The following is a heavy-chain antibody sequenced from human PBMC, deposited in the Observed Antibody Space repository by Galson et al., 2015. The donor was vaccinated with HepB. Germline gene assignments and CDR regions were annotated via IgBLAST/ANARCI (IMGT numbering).Heavy chain of an antibody. V-gene: IGHV3-7*03. CDR3: VRGSGWFDP. D-gene: IGHD1-26*01. J-gene: IGHJ5*02. Sequence: SLRLSCAASGFTFNSYWMSWVRQAPGKGLEWVANIRQDGGEKYYVDSVRGRFTISRDDTKNSLYLQMNSLRAEDTAVYYCVRGSGWFDPWGQGTLVTVSS. CDR2: IRQDGGEK. CDR1: GFTFNSYW.